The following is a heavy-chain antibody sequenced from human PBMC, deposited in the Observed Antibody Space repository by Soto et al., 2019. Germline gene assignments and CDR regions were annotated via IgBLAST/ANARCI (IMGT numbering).Heavy chain of an antibody. CDR1: VITFSSYA. D-gene: IGHD2-21*02. CDR2: HIPIFRTA. J-gene: IGHJ5*02. CDR3: ARVYHRPLAYCGGDCFRDWSAP. V-gene: IGHV1-69*13. Sequence: ASVKVCCKASVITFSSYAISWVRQAPVQGHEWMGGHIPIFRTANYAQKFQGRVTITADESTSTAYMELRSLRSEDTAVYYCARVYHRPLAYCGGDCFRDWSAPGGQGPPVTVS.